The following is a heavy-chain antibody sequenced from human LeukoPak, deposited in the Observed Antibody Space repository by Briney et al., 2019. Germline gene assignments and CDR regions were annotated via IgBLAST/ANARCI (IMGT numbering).Heavy chain of an antibody. CDR2: IIPIFGTA. D-gene: IGHD2-2*01. Sequence: SVKVSCKASGGTFSSYAISWVRQAPGQGLEWMGGIIPIFGTANYAQKFQGRVTITADESTSTAYMELRSLRSDDTAVYYCARQSVVVPAAISYYYGMDVWGQGTTVTVSS. V-gene: IGHV1-69*01. CDR1: GGTFSSYA. J-gene: IGHJ6*02. CDR3: ARQSVVVPAAISYYYGMDV.